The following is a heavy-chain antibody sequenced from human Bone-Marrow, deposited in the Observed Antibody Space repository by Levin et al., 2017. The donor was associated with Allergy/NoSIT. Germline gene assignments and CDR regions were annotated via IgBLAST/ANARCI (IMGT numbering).Heavy chain of an antibody. CDR2: ISGSGGST. Sequence: GGPLRLSCAASGFTFSSYAMSWVRQAPGKGLEWVSAISGSGGSTYYADSVKGLFTISRDNSKNTLYLQMNSLRAEDTAVYYCAKGRARRYSYGWGVDYWGQGTLVTVSS. CDR3: AKGRARRYSYGWGVDY. V-gene: IGHV3-23*01. J-gene: IGHJ4*02. CDR1: GFTFSSYA. D-gene: IGHD5-18*01.